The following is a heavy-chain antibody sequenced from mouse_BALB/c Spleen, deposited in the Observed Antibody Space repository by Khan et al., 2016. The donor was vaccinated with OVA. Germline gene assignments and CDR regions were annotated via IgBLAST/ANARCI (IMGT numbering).Heavy chain of an antibody. CDR1: GYSFTSYL. V-gene: IGHV1-5*01. CDR3: ASGGYSSFAY. J-gene: IGHJ3*01. CDR2: IYPGNSDT. D-gene: IGHD1-3*01. Sequence: IQLVQSGTVLARPGASVKMSCKASGYSFTSYLIHWVKQRPGQGLERIGDIYPGNSDTTYNQKFKDKAKLTAGTSANTAYMELSSLTNEDSAVYYCASGGYSSFAYWGQGTLVTVSA.